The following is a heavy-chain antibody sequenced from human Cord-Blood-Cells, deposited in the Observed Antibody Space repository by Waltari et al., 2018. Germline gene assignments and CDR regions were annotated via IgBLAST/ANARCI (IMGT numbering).Heavy chain of an antibody. CDR3: ARGVSSSRDY. D-gene: IGHD6-6*01. V-gene: IGHV1-2*02. J-gene: IGHJ4*02. CDR2: SKPNRGGK. Sequence: QVQLVQSGAEVKKPGASVKVSCKASGYTFTGYYMHWVRQAPGQGLEGMGGSKPNRGGKNYAQKFKGRVTMTRDTSISPAYMELSRLRSDDTAVDYCARGVSSSRDYWGQGTLVTVSS. CDR1: GYTFTGYY.